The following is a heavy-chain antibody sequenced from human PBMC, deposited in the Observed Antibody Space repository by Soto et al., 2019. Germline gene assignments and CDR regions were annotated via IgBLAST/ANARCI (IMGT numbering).Heavy chain of an antibody. CDR1: GFSFTTYV. Sequence: GPLRLSCAASGFSFTTYVMHWVRQAPGKGLEWVAVISHDGSYKYYGDAVKGRFTISRDTSKNAVYLEMNSLRPEDTAVYYCAKGLLAIVGTTLPRDAFNIWGQGTMVTVSS. CDR3: AKGLLAIVGTTLPRDAFNI. D-gene: IGHD1-26*01. V-gene: IGHV3-30*18. CDR2: ISHDGSYK. J-gene: IGHJ3*02.